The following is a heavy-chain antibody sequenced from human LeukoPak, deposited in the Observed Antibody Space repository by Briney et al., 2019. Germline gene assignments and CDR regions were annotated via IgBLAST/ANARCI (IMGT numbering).Heavy chain of an antibody. CDR2: IWYDGSNK. CDR3: ARDGEQWLAYNWFDP. CDR1: GFSLSDYG. Sequence: GGSLRLSCAASGFSLSDYGMSWVRQAPGKGLEWVAVIWYDGSNKYYADSVKGRFTISRDNSKNTLYLQMNSLRAEDTAVYYCARDGEQWLAYNWFDPWGQGTLVTVSS. V-gene: IGHV3-33*08. D-gene: IGHD6-19*01. J-gene: IGHJ5*02.